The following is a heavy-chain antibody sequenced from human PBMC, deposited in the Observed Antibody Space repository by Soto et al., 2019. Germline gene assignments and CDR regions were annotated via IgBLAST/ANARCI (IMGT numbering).Heavy chain of an antibody. CDR2: ISAYNGNT. Sequence: GASVKVSCKASGYTFTSYGISWVRQAPGQGLEWMGWISAYNGNTNYAQKLQGRVTMTTDTSTSTAYMELRSLRSDDTAVYYCARKSISSSWAYYYYGMDVWGQGTTVTVSS. V-gene: IGHV1-18*04. CDR1: GYTFTSYG. J-gene: IGHJ6*02. CDR3: ARKSISSSWAYYYYGMDV. D-gene: IGHD6-13*01.